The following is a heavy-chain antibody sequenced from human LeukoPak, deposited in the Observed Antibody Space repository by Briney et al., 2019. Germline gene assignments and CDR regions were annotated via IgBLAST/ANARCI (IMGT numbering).Heavy chain of an antibody. D-gene: IGHD2-2*01. CDR2: ISGSVGST. V-gene: IGHV3-23*01. CDR3: AKVETSGGANCYALDY. Sequence: GGSLRLSCAASGFTFSSYAMTWVRQAPDKGLEWASAISGSVGSTYYADSVKGRLTISREDSLTTVYLQMNSLSVEDTAVYYCAKVETSGGANCYALDYWGQGTLVTVSS. CDR1: GFTFSSYA. J-gene: IGHJ4*02.